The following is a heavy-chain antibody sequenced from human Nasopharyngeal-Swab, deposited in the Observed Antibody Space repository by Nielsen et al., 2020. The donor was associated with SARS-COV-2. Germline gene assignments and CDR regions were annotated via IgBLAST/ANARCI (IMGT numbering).Heavy chain of an antibody. D-gene: IGHD2-8*01. CDR2: IIPMFGTA. Sequence: SVKVPCKASGDTFSSSAITWVRQAPGQGLEWMGGIIPMFGTADYAQKFQGRVTITADRSTSTAYMEMNSLRSEDTAVYYCARAHPRSCTDGVCFRSQVYNWFDPWGQGTLVTVSS. CDR1: GDTFSSSA. J-gene: IGHJ5*02. CDR3: ARAHPRSCTDGVCFRSQVYNWFDP. V-gene: IGHV1-69*06.